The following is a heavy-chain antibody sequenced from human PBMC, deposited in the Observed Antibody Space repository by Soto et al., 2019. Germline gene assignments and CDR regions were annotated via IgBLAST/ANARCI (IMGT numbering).Heavy chain of an antibody. CDR2: VSGNGATT. Sequence: GGSLRLSCAASGFTFRSYAMSWVRQAPGKGLEWVSAVSGNGATTYYADSVKGRFTISRDNSKNTLYLQMNSLTAEDTAVYSCAKNAGSGSGTYADYWGQGTLVTVSS. CDR3: AKNAGSGSGTYADY. V-gene: IGHV3-23*01. J-gene: IGHJ4*02. D-gene: IGHD3-10*01. CDR1: GFTFRSYA.